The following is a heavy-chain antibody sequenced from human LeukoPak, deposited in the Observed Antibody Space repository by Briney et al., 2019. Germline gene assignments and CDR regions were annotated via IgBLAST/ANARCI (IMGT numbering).Heavy chain of an antibody. Sequence: ASVKVSCKASGYTFTSYDINWVRQAPGQGLEWMGWINPNSGGTNYAQKFQGRVTMTRDTSISTAYMELSRLRSDDTAVYYCARDFPHYYDSSGKFDYWGQGTLVTVSS. CDR3: ARDFPHYYDSSGKFDY. CDR2: INPNSGGT. V-gene: IGHV1-2*02. J-gene: IGHJ4*02. CDR1: GYTFTSYD. D-gene: IGHD3-22*01.